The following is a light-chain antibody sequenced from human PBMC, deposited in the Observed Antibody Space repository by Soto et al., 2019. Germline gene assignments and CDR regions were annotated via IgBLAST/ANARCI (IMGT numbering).Light chain of an antibody. V-gene: IGKV3-20*01. Sequence: EIVLTQSPGTLSLSPGERATLSCRASQSVSSSYLAWYQQKPDQAPRLLIYGASSRATGISDRCSSSASRTDFPLTISRLDPEDFAVYYCQQYGSSPAFGQGTKVEIK. CDR2: GAS. CDR1: QSVSSSY. CDR3: QQYGSSPA. J-gene: IGKJ1*01.